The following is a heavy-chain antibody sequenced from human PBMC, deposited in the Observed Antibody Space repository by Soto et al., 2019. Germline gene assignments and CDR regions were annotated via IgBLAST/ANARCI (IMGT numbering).Heavy chain of an antibody. CDR3: ARDDKYSYGYTPTSNDY. J-gene: IGHJ4*02. Sequence: SSVKVSCKASGYTFTSYGIGWVRQAPGQGLEWMGWISAYNGNTNYAQKLQGRVTMTTDTSTSTAYMELRSLRSDDTAVYYCARDDKYSYGYTPTSNDYWGQGTLVTVPS. CDR1: GYTFTSYG. V-gene: IGHV1-18*01. CDR2: ISAYNGNT. D-gene: IGHD5-18*01.